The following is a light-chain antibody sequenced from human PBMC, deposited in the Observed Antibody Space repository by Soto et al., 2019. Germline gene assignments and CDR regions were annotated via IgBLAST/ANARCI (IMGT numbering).Light chain of an antibody. CDR1: QSVSSN. V-gene: IGKV3-15*01. J-gene: IGKJ4*01. Sequence: EIVLTQSPASLSVYQGERATLSCRASQSVSSNLAWYQQKPGQAPRLLIYGASTRATGIPARFSGSGSGTEFTLTISSLQSEDFAVYYCQQYNNCPPLTFGGGTKVDI. CDR3: QQYNNCPPLT. CDR2: GAS.